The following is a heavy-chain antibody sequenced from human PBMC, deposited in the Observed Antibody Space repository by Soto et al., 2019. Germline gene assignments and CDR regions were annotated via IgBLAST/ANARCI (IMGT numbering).Heavy chain of an antibody. J-gene: IGHJ4*02. D-gene: IGHD1-1*01. Sequence: PGGSLRLSSGASGFTFSSYAMSWVRQAPGKGLEWVSAISGSGGSTYYADSVKGRFTISRDNSKNTLYLQMNSLRAEDTAVYYCAKRYGTTLTFDYWAQGTLVTVSS. CDR1: GFTFSSYA. CDR2: ISGSGGST. V-gene: IGHV3-23*01. CDR3: AKRYGTTLTFDY.